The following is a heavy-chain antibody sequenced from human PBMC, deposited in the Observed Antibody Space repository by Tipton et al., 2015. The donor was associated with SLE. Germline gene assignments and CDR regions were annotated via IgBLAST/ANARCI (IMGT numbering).Heavy chain of an antibody. CDR2: VFDSGTT. V-gene: IGHV4-59*11. J-gene: IGHJ4*02. CDR1: AGSISGHQ. CDR3: ARGLDKNMLINYFDS. Sequence: GLVKPSETLSLTCTVSAGSISGHQWNWIRQPPGKGLEWLGYVFDSGTTNYNPSLKSRVTISVDTSKSQFSLKLRSVTAADTAQYYCARGLDKNMLINYFDSWGQGTPLPVSS. D-gene: IGHD2-2*03.